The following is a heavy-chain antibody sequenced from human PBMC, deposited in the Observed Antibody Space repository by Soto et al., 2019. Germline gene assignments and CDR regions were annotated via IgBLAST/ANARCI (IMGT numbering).Heavy chain of an antibody. CDR2: ISSRSDI. CDR3: AREYTAWPLAYGLDV. D-gene: IGHD2-2*02. CDR1: GFTFSTYS. V-gene: IGHV3-21*01. Sequence: GGSLRLSCVGSGFTFSTYSINWVRHAPGKGLEWVSSISSRSDIYYADSVKGRFTISRDNAKNSVSLQMNSLRAEDTAVYYCAREYTAWPLAYGLDVWGQGTTVTV. J-gene: IGHJ6*02.